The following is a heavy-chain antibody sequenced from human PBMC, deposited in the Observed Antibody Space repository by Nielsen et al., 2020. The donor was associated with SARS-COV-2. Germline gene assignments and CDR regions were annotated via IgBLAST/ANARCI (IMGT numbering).Heavy chain of an antibody. V-gene: IGHV1-46*01. J-gene: IGHJ3*02. Sequence: ASVKVSCKASEFRFTNYFINWVRQAPGQGLEWMAIINPSGNNTHSAQKFQGRVTVTRDTSTSTVYMELSSLRSEDSAVYFRARAYCDSTTCYRHAFDIWGQGTLVTVSS. CDR2: INPSGNNT. CDR3: ARAYCDSTTCYRHAFDI. CDR1: EFRFTNYF. D-gene: IGHD2-2*02.